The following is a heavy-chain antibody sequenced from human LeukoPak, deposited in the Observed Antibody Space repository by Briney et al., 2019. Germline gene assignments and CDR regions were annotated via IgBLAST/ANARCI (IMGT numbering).Heavy chain of an antibody. D-gene: IGHD6-13*01. CDR3: ARLGSSSWYGYFDY. CDR1: GGSISSYY. V-gene: IGHV4-4*07. CDR2: IYTSGST. J-gene: IGHJ4*02. Sequence: SETLSLTCTVSGGSISSYYWSWIRQPAGKGLEWIGRIYTSGSTNYNPSLKSRVTMSVDTSQNQFSLKLSSVTAADTAVYYCARLGSSSWYGYFDYWGQGTLVTVSS.